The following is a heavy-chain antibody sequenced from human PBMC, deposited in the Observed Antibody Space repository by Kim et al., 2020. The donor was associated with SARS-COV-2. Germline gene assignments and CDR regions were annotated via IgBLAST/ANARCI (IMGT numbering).Heavy chain of an antibody. V-gene: IGHV3-23*01. D-gene: IGHD2-21*01. J-gene: IGHJ4*02. CDR1: GFTFSSYA. Sequence: GGSLRLSCAASGFTFSSYAMSWVRQAPGKGLEWVSAISGSGGSTYYADSVKGRFTISRDNSKNTLYLQMNSLRAEDTAVYYCAKGVIHCGGDCYNMYYFDYWGQGTLVTVSS. CDR2: ISGSGGST. CDR3: AKGVIHCGGDCYNMYYFDY.